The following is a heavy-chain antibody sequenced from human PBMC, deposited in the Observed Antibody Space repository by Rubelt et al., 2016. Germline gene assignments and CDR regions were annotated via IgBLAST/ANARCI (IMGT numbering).Heavy chain of an antibody. CDR2: ISGYNGNT. J-gene: IGHJ4*02. CDR3: ARDGVVVVTAIDY. Sequence: QVQLAQSGAEVKKPGASVKVSCKASGYNFTSYGMHWVRQAPGQRLEWMGWISGYNGNTKYTQNLQGRVTMTTDTSTSTAYMELRSLRSDDTAVYYCARDGVVVVTAIDYWGQGTLVTVSS. CDR1: GYNFTSYG. V-gene: IGHV1-3*01. D-gene: IGHD2-21*02.